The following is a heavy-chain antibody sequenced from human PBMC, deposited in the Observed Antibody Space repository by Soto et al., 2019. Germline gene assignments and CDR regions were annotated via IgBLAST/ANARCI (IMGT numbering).Heavy chain of an antibody. J-gene: IGHJ5*02. CDR3: ARAVQWGSHHAGWFDP. D-gene: IGHD3-16*01. CDR2: INHSGST. CDR1: GGSFRGYY. V-gene: IGHV4-34*01. Sequence: QVQLQQWGAGLLKPSETLSLTCAVYGGSFRGYYWSWIRQPPGKGLEWIGEINHSGSTNYNPSLTSRVTISVATSRNQFSLKLSSVTAADTAVYYCARAVQWGSHHAGWFDPWGRGTLVTVSA.